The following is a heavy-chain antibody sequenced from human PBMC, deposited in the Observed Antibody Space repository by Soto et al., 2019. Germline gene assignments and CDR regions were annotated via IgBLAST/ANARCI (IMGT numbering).Heavy chain of an antibody. J-gene: IGHJ4*02. D-gene: IGHD2-21*01. CDR2: IYHSGST. Sequence: SETLSLTCAVSGGSISSGGYSWSWIRQPPGKGLEWIGYIYHSGSTYYNPSLKSRVTISVDRSKNQFSLKLSSVTAADTAVYYCARAVVVKAGYFDYWGQGTLVTVS. CDR3: ARAVVVKAGYFDY. CDR1: GGSISSGGYS. V-gene: IGHV4-30-2*01.